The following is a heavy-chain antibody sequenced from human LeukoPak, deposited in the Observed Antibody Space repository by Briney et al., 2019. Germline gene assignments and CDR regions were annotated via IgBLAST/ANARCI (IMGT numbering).Heavy chain of an antibody. D-gene: IGHD2-2*01. V-gene: IGHV3-30*04. J-gene: IGHJ3*02. Sequence: PGGSLRLSCAASGFTFSSYAMHWVRQAPGKGLEWVAVISYDGSNKYYADSVKGRFTISRDNSKNTLYLQMNSLRAEDTAVYYCARGGVSVVPAATGGSDAFDIWGQGTMVTVSS. CDR1: GFTFSSYA. CDR3: ARGGVSVVPAATGGSDAFDI. CDR2: ISYDGSNK.